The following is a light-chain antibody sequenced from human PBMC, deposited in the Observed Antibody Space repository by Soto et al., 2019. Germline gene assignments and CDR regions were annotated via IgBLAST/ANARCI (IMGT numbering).Light chain of an antibody. CDR3: QQSYNPPYT. CDR2: AAS. V-gene: IGKV1-39*01. CDR1: QSIRSH. Sequence: DIQMTQSPSSLSASVRDRVTITCRASQSIRSHLNWYQERPGKAPKLLIYAASSLQSGVPSRFSGTGSGTDFTLTISSLQPEDFETYYCQQSYNPPYTFGQVTKLEIK. J-gene: IGKJ2*01.